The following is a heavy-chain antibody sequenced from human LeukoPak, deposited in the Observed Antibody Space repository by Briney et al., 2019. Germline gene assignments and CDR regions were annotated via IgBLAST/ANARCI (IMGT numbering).Heavy chain of an antibody. Sequence: GGSLRLSCAASGFTFSTYSMNWVRQAPGKGLEWVSSISGSSSSMYYAVSVKGRFTISRDNAKNSLYLQMNSLRAEDTAVYYCAREAGYSYGEGFDYWGQGTLVTVSS. CDR3: AREAGYSYGEGFDY. V-gene: IGHV3-21*01. CDR1: GFTFSTYS. D-gene: IGHD5-18*01. J-gene: IGHJ4*02. CDR2: ISGSSSSM.